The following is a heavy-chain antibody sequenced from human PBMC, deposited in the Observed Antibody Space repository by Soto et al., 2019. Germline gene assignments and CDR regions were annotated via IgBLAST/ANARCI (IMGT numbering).Heavy chain of an antibody. CDR1: GYSFTSYW. Sequence: VASVKISCKGSGYSFTSYWINWVRQMPGKGLEWMGIIYPGDSDTRYSPSFQGQVTISADKSISTAYLQWRSLKASDTAMYYCARHHGSPGSYFGMDVWGQGTTVTVSS. CDR2: IYPGDSDT. V-gene: IGHV5-51*01. D-gene: IGHD6-13*01. J-gene: IGHJ6*02. CDR3: ARHHGSPGSYFGMDV.